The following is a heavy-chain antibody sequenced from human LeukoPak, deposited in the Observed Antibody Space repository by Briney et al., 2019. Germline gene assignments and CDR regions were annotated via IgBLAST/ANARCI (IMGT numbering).Heavy chain of an antibody. CDR3: AKHSSPDY. CDR1: GFTFSSYG. V-gene: IGHV3-30*18. CDR2: ISYDGSNK. D-gene: IGHD6-13*01. J-gene: IGHJ4*02. Sequence: PGGSLRLSCAASGFTFSSYGMHWVRQAPGKGLEWVAVISYDGSNKYYADSVKGRFTISRDNSKNTLYLQMNSLRAEDTAVYYCAKHSSPDYWGQGTLVTVSS.